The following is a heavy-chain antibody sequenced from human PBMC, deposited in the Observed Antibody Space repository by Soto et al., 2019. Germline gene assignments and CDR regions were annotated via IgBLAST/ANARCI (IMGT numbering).Heavy chain of an antibody. CDR2: IRSKANSYAT. CDR1: GFTFSGSA. D-gene: IGHD3-22*01. V-gene: IGHV3-73*01. Sequence: GGSLRLSCAASGFTFSGSAMHWVRQASGKGLEWVGRIRSKANSYATAYAASVKGRFTISRDDSKNTAYLQMNSLKTEDTAVYYCTRPPAYYYDSSGYYFTDGMDVWGQGTTVTVSS. J-gene: IGHJ6*02. CDR3: TRPPAYYYDSSGYYFTDGMDV.